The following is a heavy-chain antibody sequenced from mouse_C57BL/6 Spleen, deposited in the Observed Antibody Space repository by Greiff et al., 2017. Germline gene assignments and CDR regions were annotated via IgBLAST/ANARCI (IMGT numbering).Heavy chain of an antibody. V-gene: IGHV1-15*01. CDR3: TRQIDDYDGNYFDY. CDR1: GYTFTDYE. J-gene: IGHJ2*01. Sequence: VKLMESGAELVRPGASVTLSCKASGYTFTDYEMHWVKQTPVHGLEWIGAIDPETGGTAYNQKFKGKAILTADKSSSTAYMELRSLTSEDSAVYYCTRQIDDYDGNYFDYWGQGTTLTVSS. CDR2: IDPETGGT. D-gene: IGHD2-4*01.